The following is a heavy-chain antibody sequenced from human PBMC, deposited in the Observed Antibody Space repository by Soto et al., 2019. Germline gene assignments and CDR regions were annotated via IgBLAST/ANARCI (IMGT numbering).Heavy chain of an antibody. V-gene: IGHV4-34*01. CDR2: ISHSGST. J-gene: IGHJ4*02. Sequence: QVQLQQWGAGLLKPSETLSLTCDVYGGSFSVYHWSWIRQPPGKGLEWIGEISHSGSTNYNPSLKSRFTMSTDTSKNQLSLKLSSVTAADTAVYYCARRGGTYATGWYAYWGQGTLVTVSS. CDR3: ARRGGTYATGWYAY. CDR1: GGSFSVYH. D-gene: IGHD6-19*01.